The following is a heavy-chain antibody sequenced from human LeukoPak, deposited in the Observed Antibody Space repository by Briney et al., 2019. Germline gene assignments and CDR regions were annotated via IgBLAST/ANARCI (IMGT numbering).Heavy chain of an antibody. CDR1: GFTFDDYA. CDR2: ISGDVGST. D-gene: IGHD6-19*01. V-gene: IGHV3-43*02. Sequence: GGSLRLSCAASGFTFDDYAMQWVRQAPGEGLGWVSLISGDVGSTYYADSVKGRFTISRDNSNNSLYLQMNSLRTEDTALYYCAKDAPGWYDAFDIWGQGTMVTVSS. CDR3: AKDAPGWYDAFDI. J-gene: IGHJ3*02.